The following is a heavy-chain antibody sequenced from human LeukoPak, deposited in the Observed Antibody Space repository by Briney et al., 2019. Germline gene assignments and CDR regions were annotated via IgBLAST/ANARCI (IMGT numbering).Heavy chain of an antibody. D-gene: IGHD3-10*01. Sequence: ASVKVSCKASGYTFTGYYMHWVRQAPGQGLEWMGWINPNSGGTNYAQKFQGWVTMTRDTSISTAYMELSRLRSDDTAVYYCARVIGDYYGSGKRFDPWGQGTLVTVSS. V-gene: IGHV1-2*04. CDR3: ARVIGDYYGSGKRFDP. CDR1: GYTFTGYY. J-gene: IGHJ5*02. CDR2: INPNSGGT.